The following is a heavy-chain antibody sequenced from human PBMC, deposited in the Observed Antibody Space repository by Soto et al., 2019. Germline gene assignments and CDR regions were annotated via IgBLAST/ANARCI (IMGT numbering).Heavy chain of an antibody. CDR2: IMPIFRTP. CDR1: GGTFSNSA. CDR3: ARDSSGWYGWYFDL. V-gene: IGHV1-69*13. J-gene: IGHJ2*01. Sequence: ASVKVSCKASGGTFSNSAISWVRQAPGQGLEWLGGIMPIFRTPDYAQKFQGRVTITADESTSTAYMELRSLRSDDTAVYYCARDSSGWYGWYFDLWGRGTLVTVS. D-gene: IGHD6-19*01.